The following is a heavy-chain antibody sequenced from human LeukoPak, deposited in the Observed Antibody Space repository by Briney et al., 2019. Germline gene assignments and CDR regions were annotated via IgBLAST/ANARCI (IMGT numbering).Heavy chain of an antibody. V-gene: IGHV7-4-1*02. CDR2: INTNTGNP. CDR1: GYTFTNYA. CDR3: ARGEYYYDSSGYYFTMGNFDY. Sequence: ASVKVSCKASGYTFTNYAMNWVRQAPGQGLEWMGWINTNTGNPTYAQGFTGRFVFSLDTSVSTAYLQISSLKAEDTAVYYCARGEYYYDSSGYYFTMGNFDYWGQGTLVTVSS. J-gene: IGHJ4*02. D-gene: IGHD3-22*01.